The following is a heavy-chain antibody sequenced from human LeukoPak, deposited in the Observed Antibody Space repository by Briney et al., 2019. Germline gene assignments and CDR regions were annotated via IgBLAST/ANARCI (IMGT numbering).Heavy chain of an antibody. CDR3: ARGSYSSGWYEVHFQH. CDR2: IYSSGST. V-gene: IGHV4-30-4*01. Sequence: SETLSLTCTVSGGSISSGDSYWSWIRQPPGKGLEWIGYIYSSGSTYYNPSLKSRVTISVDTSKNQFSLKLSSVTAADTAVYYCARGSYSSGWYEVHFQHWGQGTLVTVSS. J-gene: IGHJ1*01. D-gene: IGHD6-19*01. CDR1: GGSISSGDSY.